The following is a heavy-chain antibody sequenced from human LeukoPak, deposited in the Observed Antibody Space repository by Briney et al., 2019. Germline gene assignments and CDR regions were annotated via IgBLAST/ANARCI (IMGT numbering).Heavy chain of an antibody. CDR2: INSDGSST. D-gene: IGHD3-22*01. V-gene: IGHV3-74*01. Sequence: GGSLRLSCAASGFTFSSYWMHWVRQAPGKGLVWVSRINSDGSSTTYADSVKGRFTISRDNAKNTLYLQMNSLRVEETAVYYCARDVQYDSSGYTFHFWGQGILVTVSS. J-gene: IGHJ4*02. CDR3: ARDVQYDSSGYTFHF. CDR1: GFTFSSYW.